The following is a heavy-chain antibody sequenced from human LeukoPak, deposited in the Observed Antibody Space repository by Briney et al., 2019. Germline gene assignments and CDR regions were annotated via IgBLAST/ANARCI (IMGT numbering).Heavy chain of an antibody. CDR1: GGSINSDY. J-gene: IGHJ6*02. CDR2: IYHSGST. V-gene: IGHV4-59*08. Sequence: SETLSLTCTVSGGSINSDYWSWIRQPPGKGLEWIGYIYHSGSTNYNPSLKSRVIISLDTSKNQFSLNLSSVTAADTAVYYCARIKYIHYSNYDLDVWGQGTTVTVSS. CDR3: ARIKYIHYSNYDLDV. D-gene: IGHD6-6*01.